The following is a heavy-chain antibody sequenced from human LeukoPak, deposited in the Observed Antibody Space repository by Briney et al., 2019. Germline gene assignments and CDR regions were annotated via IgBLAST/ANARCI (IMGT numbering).Heavy chain of an antibody. CDR1: GDSVSNNLAA. J-gene: IGHJ4*02. Sequence: SQTLSLTCAISGDSVSNNLAAWNWIRQSPSRGLEWLGRTYYRSQWYYDYAESVRSRLTIFVDTSKNQFSLHLNSVTPVDTAVYYCARDHAGLGYWGKGTLVTVSS. V-gene: IGHV6-1*01. CDR3: ARDHAGLGY. CDR2: TYYRSQWYY.